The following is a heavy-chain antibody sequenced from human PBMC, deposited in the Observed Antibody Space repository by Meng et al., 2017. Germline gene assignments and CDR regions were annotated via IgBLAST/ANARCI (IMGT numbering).Heavy chain of an antibody. Sequence: ASVNVSCKASVYTFTSYDINWVRQATGQGLQWMGWMNPNSGNTGYAQKFQGRVTSTSNTSISTAYMELSSLRSEDTAVYYCASVRGYYGSGSYYSQREAFDYWGQGTLVTVSS. V-gene: IGHV1-8*03. CDR1: VYTFTSYD. CDR3: ASVRGYYGSGSYYSQREAFDY. J-gene: IGHJ4*02. CDR2: MNPNSGNT. D-gene: IGHD3-10*01.